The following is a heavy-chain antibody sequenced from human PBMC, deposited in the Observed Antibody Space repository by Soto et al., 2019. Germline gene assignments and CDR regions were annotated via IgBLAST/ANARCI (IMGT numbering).Heavy chain of an antibody. D-gene: IGHD3-22*01. CDR3: ASLEVNYYDSSGYYRHNWFDP. CDR2: IIPILGIA. V-gene: IGHV1-69*02. CDR1: GGTFSSYT. Sequence: SVKVSCKASGGTFSSYTISWVRQAPGQGLEWMGRIIPILGIANYAQKFQGRVTITADKSTRTAYMELSSLRSEDTAVYYCASLEVNYYDSSGYYRHNWFDPWGQGTLVTVSS. J-gene: IGHJ5*02.